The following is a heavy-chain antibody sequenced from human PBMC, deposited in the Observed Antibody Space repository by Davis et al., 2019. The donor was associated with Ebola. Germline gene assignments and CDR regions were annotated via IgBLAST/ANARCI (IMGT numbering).Heavy chain of an antibody. D-gene: IGHD3-10*01. V-gene: IGHV3-23*01. Sequence: GESLKISCAASGFTFSSYAMSWVRQAPGKGLEWVSAISGSGGSTYYADSVKGRFTISRDNSKNTLYLQMNSLRAEDTAVYYCAKTPAPGVNYYYYGMDVWGQGTTVTVSS. CDR2: ISGSGGST. J-gene: IGHJ6*02. CDR1: GFTFSSYA. CDR3: AKTPAPGVNYYYYGMDV.